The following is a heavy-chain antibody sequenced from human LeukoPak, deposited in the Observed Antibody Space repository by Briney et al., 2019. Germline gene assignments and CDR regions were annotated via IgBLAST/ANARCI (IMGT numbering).Heavy chain of an antibody. CDR2: ISSSSSYI. V-gene: IGHV3-21*01. CDR3: AREPSNYGDHYFDY. D-gene: IGHD4-17*01. J-gene: IGHJ4*02. CDR1: GFTFSSYS. Sequence: GGSLRLSCAASGFTFSSYSMNWVRQAPGKGLGWVSSISSSSSYIYYADSVKGRFTISRDNAKNSLYLQMNSLRAEDTAVYYCAREPSNYGDHYFDYWGQGTLVTVSS.